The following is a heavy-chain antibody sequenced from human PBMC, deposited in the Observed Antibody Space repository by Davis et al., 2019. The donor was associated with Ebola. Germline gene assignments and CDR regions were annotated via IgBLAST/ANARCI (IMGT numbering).Heavy chain of an antibody. J-gene: IGHJ4*02. CDR2: INHSGST. Sequence: SETLSLTCAVYGGSFSGYYWSWIRQPPGKGLEWIGEINHSGSTNYNPSLKSRVTISVDTSKNQFSLKLSSVTAADTAVYYCAKDGLFIDSSWFFGYWGQGTLVTVSS. CDR3: AKDGLFIDSSWFFGY. V-gene: IGHV4-34*01. D-gene: IGHD6-13*01. CDR1: GGSFSGYY.